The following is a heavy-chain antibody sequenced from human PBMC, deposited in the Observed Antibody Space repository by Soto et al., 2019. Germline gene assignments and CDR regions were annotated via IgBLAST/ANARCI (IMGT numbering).Heavy chain of an antibody. J-gene: IGHJ5*02. CDR1: GDSITSSKHY. CDR2: IYLSGFT. V-gene: IGHV4-30-4*08. D-gene: IGHD5-12*01. Sequence: PSETLSLTCTVSGDSITSSKHYWSWIRQHPGKGLEWIGYIYLSGFTYSTPSLKSRVNMSLDTSKNQFSLKLSSVTAADTAVYYCARAGVATIYPGNNWFDPWGQGTLVTVSS. CDR3: ARAGVATIYPGNNWFDP.